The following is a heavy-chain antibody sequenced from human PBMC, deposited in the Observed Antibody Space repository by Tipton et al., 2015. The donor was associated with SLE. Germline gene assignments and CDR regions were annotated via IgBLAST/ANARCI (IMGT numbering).Heavy chain of an antibody. CDR2: IYYTGNT. CDR3: ARGMVTWRGAILGVDV. J-gene: IGHJ6*02. Sequence: TLSLTCTVSGDSIRSSSYYWGWIRQPPGKGLEWIGNIYYTGNTFYSPSLKSRVTISVDTAKNQFSLKLTSVTAADTAVYYCARGMVTWRGAILGVDVWGQGTTVNVSS. D-gene: IGHD2-21*02. CDR1: GDSIRSSSYY. V-gene: IGHV4-39*07.